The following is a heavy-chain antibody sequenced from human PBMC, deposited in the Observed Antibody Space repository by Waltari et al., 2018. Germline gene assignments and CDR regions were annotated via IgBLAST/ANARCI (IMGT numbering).Heavy chain of an antibody. J-gene: IGHJ6*02. CDR1: GFRFSNYW. CDR2: ISNDESSL. D-gene: IGHD3-10*01. Sequence: EEQLLESGGGLVQPGDSLRLSCAASGFRFSNYWMNWVRQALGKGLVWVARISNDESSLTYADSVKGRFTISRDNAKNTLYLQMKRLRAEDTADYYCVRLAQRTYRSPVPGRHYYYGMDVWGQGTTVTVSS. V-gene: IGHV3-74*03. CDR3: VRLAQRTYRSPVPGRHYYYGMDV.